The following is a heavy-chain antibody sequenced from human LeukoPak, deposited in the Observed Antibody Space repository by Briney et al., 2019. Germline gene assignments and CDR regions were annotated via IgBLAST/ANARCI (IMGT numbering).Heavy chain of an antibody. V-gene: IGHV3-7*01. D-gene: IGHD4-17*01. CDR1: GFTFSSYW. J-gene: IGHJ4*02. Sequence: PGGSLRLSCAASGFTFSSYWMSWVRQAPGKGLEWVANIKQDGSEKYYVDSVKGRFTISRDNAKNSLYLQMNSLRAEDTAVYYCAREGPYYGVQFLDYWGQGTLVTVSS. CDR3: AREGPYYGVQFLDY. CDR2: IKQDGSEK.